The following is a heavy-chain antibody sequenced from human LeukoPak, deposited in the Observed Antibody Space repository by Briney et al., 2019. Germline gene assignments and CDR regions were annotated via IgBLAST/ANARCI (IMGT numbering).Heavy chain of an antibody. V-gene: IGHV5-51*01. CDR2: IYPGDSDT. Sequence: GESLKITCKGSGYSFTSYWLGWVRQIPGKGLEWMGSIYPGDSDTRYRSSFQGQVTISVDKSISTAYLQWTSLKASDTAIYYCALNAVRSGYYHYDYWGQGTLVTVSS. D-gene: IGHD3-22*01. J-gene: IGHJ4*02. CDR3: ALNAVRSGYYHYDY. CDR1: GYSFTSYW.